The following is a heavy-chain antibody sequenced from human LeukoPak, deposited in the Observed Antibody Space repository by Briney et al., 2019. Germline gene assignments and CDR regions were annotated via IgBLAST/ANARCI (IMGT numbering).Heavy chain of an antibody. V-gene: IGHV4-34*01. CDR3: ARAPQRSYQHNWFDP. Sequence: SETLSLTCAVYGGSFSGYYWSGIRQPPGKGLEGIGEINHSGSTNYNRSLKSRVTISVDTSKNQFSLKLSSVTAADTAVYYCARAPQRSYQHNWFDPWGQGTLVTVSS. D-gene: IGHD2-21*01. CDR1: GGSFSGYY. J-gene: IGHJ5*02. CDR2: INHSGST.